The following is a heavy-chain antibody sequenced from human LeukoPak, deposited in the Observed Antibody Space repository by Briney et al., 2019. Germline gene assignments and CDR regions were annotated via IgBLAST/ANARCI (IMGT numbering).Heavy chain of an antibody. Sequence: SETLSLTCAVHGGSFSGYYWSWIRQPPGEGLEWIGEINHSGSTNYNPSLKSRVTISVDTSKNQFSLKLSSVTAADTAVYYCASREVWGSYRYTRNGDYWGQGTLVTVSS. CDR3: ASREVWGSYRYTRNGDY. CDR1: GGSFSGYY. CDR2: INHSGST. V-gene: IGHV4-34*01. J-gene: IGHJ4*02. D-gene: IGHD3-16*02.